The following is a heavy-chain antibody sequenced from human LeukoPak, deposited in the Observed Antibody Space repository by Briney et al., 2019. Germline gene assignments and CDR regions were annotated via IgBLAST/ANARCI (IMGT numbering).Heavy chain of an antibody. V-gene: IGHV1-8*01. CDR1: GYSFNIYE. J-gene: IGHJ5*02. CDR2: VNPNSGDT. Sequence: ASVKVSCKTSGYSFNIYEINWVRQATGQGLEWMGWVNPNSGDTDYQGRLTMTRSTSISTAYMELSGLRLEDTAVYYCSRGPRFDPWGQGTQVTVSS. CDR3: SRGPRFDP.